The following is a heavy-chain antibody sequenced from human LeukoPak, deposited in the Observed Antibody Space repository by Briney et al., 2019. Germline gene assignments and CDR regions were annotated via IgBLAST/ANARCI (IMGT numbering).Heavy chain of an antibody. J-gene: IGHJ2*01. V-gene: IGHV4-4*07. CDR3: ARVSSSWYQDWYFDL. Sequence: PSETLSLTCTVSGGSISSCYWSWIRQPAGKGLEWIGRIYTSESPTYNPSLKSRVTMSLDTSKNQFSLKLSSVTAADTAVYYCARVSSSWYQDWYFDLWGRGTLVTVSS. CDR1: GGSISSCY. CDR2: IYTSESP. D-gene: IGHD6-13*01.